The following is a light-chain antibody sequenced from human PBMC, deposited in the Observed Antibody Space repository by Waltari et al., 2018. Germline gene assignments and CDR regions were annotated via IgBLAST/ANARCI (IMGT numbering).Light chain of an antibody. CDR1: QSIDNW. V-gene: IGKV1-5*03. CDR3: QHYNAYRT. CDR2: KAS. J-gene: IGKJ1*01. Sequence: DIQMTQSPSTLSASVGDTVTITCRASQSIDNWLAWYQQKPGKAPKLLIYKASTLESGVPSRFSGSGSGTEFTLTISSLQPDDFATYYCQHYNAYRTFGQGTKVEIK.